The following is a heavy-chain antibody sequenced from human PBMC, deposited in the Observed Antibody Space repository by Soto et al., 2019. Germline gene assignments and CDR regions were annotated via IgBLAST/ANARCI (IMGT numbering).Heavy chain of an antibody. Sequence: ASVKVSCKASGYTFTSYAMHWVRQAPGQRLEWMGWINAGNGNTKYSQKLQGRVTITRDTSASTAYMELSSLRSEDTAVYYCARYQPPRDSGSYYGMDVWGQGTTVTVSS. J-gene: IGHJ6*02. D-gene: IGHD3-10*01. CDR2: INAGNGNT. CDR1: GYTFTSYA. V-gene: IGHV1-3*01. CDR3: ARYQPPRDSGSYYGMDV.